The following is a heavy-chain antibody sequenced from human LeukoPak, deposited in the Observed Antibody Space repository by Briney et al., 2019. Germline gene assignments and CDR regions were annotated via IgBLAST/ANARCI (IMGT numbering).Heavy chain of an antibody. J-gene: IGHJ4*02. CDR3: TKVPSPGVGGF. V-gene: IGHV3-33*06. CDR2: IWYDGSNK. D-gene: IGHD1-26*01. Sequence: GGSLRLSCAASGFTFSSYAMHWVRQAPGKGLEWVTLIWYDGSNKYYADSVKGRFTISRDNSKNTLYMQMNNLRAEDTAVYYCTKVPSPGVGGFWGQGTLVTVSS. CDR1: GFTFSSYA.